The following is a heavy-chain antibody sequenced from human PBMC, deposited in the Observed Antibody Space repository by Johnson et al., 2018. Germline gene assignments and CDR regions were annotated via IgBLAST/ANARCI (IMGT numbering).Heavy chain of an antibody. CDR3: VPEGPRHCFDY. J-gene: IGHJ4*02. Sequence: QVQLVQSGGGVVQPGRSLRLSCAASGFTFSTYAMHWVRQVPGRGLEWVAVISSDEKSTYYADSVKGRFTISRDNARNTLYLQMTSLRPDDTAVYYCVPEGPRHCFDYWGQGTLVTVSS. V-gene: IGHV3-30*04. CDR2: ISSDEKST. CDR1: GFTFSTYA.